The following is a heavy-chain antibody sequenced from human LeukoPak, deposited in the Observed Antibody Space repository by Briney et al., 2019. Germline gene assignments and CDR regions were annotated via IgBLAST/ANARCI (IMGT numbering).Heavy chain of an antibody. V-gene: IGHV3-48*03. CDR1: GFTFSSYE. J-gene: IGHJ6*02. CDR3: ARGDGCSGGSCYYYYYGMDV. CDR2: ISSSGSTI. D-gene: IGHD2-15*01. Sequence: GGSLRLSCAASGFTFSSYEMNWVRQAPGKGLEWVSYISSSGSTIYYADSVKGRITISRDNAKNSLYLQTNSLRAEDTAVYYCARGDGCSGGSCYYYYYGMDVWGQGTTVTVSS.